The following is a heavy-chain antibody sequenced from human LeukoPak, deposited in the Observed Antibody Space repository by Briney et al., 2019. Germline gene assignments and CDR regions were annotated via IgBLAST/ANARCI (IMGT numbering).Heavy chain of an antibody. CDR3: ARTPSRSGYVYCFDY. CDR1: GFTFSSYA. V-gene: IGHV3-30*04. Sequence: GRSLRLSCAASGFTFSSYAMHWVRQAPGKGLEWVAVISYDGSNKYYADSVKGRFTISRDNSKNTLYLQMNSLRAEDTAVYYCARTPSRSGYVYCFDYWGQGTLVTVSS. CDR2: ISYDGSNK. J-gene: IGHJ4*02. D-gene: IGHD5-12*01.